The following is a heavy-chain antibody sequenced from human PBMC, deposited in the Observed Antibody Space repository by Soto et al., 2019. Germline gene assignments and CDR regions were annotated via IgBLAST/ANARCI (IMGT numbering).Heavy chain of an antibody. CDR2: IWSGGGT. J-gene: IGHJ4*02. D-gene: IGHD6-13*01. CDR1: GFTVSNSY. Sequence: EVQLVESGGGLIQAGGSLRLSCAASGFTVSNSYMSWVRQAPGKGLECVSLIWSGGGTYYADSVKGRFTISRDNSKNTPYLQMNTLRADDTAVYYCARMMEAAATYWGQGTLVTVSS. CDR3: ARMMEAAATY. V-gene: IGHV3-53*01.